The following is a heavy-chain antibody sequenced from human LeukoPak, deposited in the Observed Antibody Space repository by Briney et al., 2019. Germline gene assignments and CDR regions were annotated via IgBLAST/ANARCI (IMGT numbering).Heavy chain of an antibody. Sequence: ASVKVSCKASGFTFTNFDFNWVRQATGQGLEWMGWMNPNSGNTGYAQKFQGRVTMTRNTSISTAYMELSSLRSDDTAVYYCARPHSKVFQLGYWGQGTLVTVSS. CDR2: MNPNSGNT. J-gene: IGHJ4*02. V-gene: IGHV1-8*01. CDR3: ARPHSKVFQLGY. CDR1: GFTFTNFD. D-gene: IGHD1-1*01.